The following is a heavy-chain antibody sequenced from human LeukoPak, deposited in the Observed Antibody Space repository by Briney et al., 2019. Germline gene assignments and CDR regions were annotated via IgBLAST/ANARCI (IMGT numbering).Heavy chain of an antibody. CDR1: GGTFSSYA. D-gene: IGHD2-2*01. V-gene: IGHV1-69*04. CDR2: IIPIFGIA. Sequence: SVKVSCKASGGTFSSYAISWVRQAPGQGLEWMGRIIPIFGIADYAQKFQGRVTITADKSTSTAYMELSSLRPEDTAVYYCARGLVVVPAARPLLYYYGMDVWGQGTTVTVSS. CDR3: ARGLVVVPAARPLLYYYGMDV. J-gene: IGHJ6*02.